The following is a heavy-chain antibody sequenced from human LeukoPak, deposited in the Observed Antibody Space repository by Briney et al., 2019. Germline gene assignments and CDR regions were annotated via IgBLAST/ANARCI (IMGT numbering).Heavy chain of an antibody. CDR2: INHSGST. CDR1: GGSFSGYY. CDR3: ATRTSSTSPAGFDY. D-gene: IGHD2-2*01. J-gene: IGHJ4*02. Sequence: SETLSLTCAVYGGSFSGYYRSWIRQPPGKGLEWIGEINHSGSTNYNPSLKSRVTISVDTSKNQFSLKLSSVTAADTAVYYCATRTSSTSPAGFDYWGQGTLVTVSS. V-gene: IGHV4-34*01.